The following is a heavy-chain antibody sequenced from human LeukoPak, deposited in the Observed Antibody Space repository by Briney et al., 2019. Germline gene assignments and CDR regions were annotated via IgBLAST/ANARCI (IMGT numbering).Heavy chain of an antibody. CDR2: IKQDGSDK. CDR3: ARAYSGSYLFFDY. CDR1: GFTFTKYW. D-gene: IGHD1-26*01. J-gene: IGHJ4*02. Sequence: GDSLRLSCAASGFTFTKYWMTWVRQAPGKGLEWVGNIKQDGSDKNYMDSVKGRFTISRDNAKNSLYLQMNSLRAEDTAVYYCARAYSGSYLFFDYWGQGTLVTVSS. V-gene: IGHV3-7*01.